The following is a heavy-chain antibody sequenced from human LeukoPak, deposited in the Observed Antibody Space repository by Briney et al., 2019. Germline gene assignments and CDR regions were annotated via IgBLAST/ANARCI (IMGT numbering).Heavy chain of an antibody. Sequence: SETLSLTCAVSGGSISSGGYSWSWIRQPPGRGLGWIGYIYHSGSLYYNPSLMRRVTISVDRSKNQFSLKLSSVTASDTAVYYCASSLDGTRDWIFFDYWGQGTLVTVSS. D-gene: IGHD3-3*01. CDR1: GGSISSGGYS. V-gene: IGHV4-30-2*01. J-gene: IGHJ4*02. CDR2: IYHSGSL. CDR3: ASSLDGTRDWIFFDY.